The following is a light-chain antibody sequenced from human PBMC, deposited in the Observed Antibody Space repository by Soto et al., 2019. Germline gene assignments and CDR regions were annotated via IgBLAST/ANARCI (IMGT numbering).Light chain of an antibody. V-gene: IGKV1-39*01. CDR3: QQAYSTPFP. CDR2: AAS. Sequence: DIQMTQSPSSLSASVGDRVTITCRASETISRYLNWYQQKPGKAPKLLIYAASSLQSGVPSRFSASGSGTDFTLTISSLQPEDFATYYCQQAYSTPFPFGPGTKVDIK. J-gene: IGKJ3*01. CDR1: ETISRY.